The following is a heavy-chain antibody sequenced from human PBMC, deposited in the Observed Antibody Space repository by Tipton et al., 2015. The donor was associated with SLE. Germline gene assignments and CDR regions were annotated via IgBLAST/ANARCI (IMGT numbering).Heavy chain of an antibody. CDR1: GDSINDYF. CDR3: ARVRPYGYFDSSAGAFDI. D-gene: IGHD3-9*01. V-gene: IGHV4-59*01. CDR2: IYYSGSP. Sequence: TLSLTCTVSGDSINDYFWGWIRQPPGKGLEWIGNIYYSGSPYYNPSLKSRVTISVDTSKNQFSLKLSSVTAADTAVYYCARVRPYGYFDSSAGAFDIWGQGTMVTVSS. J-gene: IGHJ3*02.